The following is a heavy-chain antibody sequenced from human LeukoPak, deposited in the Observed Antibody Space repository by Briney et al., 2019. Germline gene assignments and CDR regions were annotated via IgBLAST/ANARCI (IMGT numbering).Heavy chain of an antibody. Sequence: ASVKVSCKASGYTFTSYGISWVRQAPGQGLEWMGWIIAYNGNTNYAQKLQGRVTMTTDTSTSTAYMELRSLRSDDTAVYYCARDPPFSIVVVPAAPEDYYYGMDVWGQGTTVTVSS. CDR2: IIAYNGNT. D-gene: IGHD2-2*01. CDR1: GYTFTSYG. J-gene: IGHJ6*02. V-gene: IGHV1-18*01. CDR3: ARDPPFSIVVVPAAPEDYYYGMDV.